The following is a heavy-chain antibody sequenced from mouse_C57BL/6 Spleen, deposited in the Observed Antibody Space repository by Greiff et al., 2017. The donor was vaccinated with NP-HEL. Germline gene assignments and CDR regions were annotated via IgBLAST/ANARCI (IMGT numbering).Heavy chain of an antibody. CDR3: TRDGDYYYGSSGAMDY. V-gene: IGHV5-9-1*02. D-gene: IGHD1-1*01. Sequence: EVQLVESGEGLVKPGGSLKLSCAASGFTFSSYAMSWVRQTPEKRLEWVAYISSGGDYIYYADTVKGRFTISRDNARNTLYLQMSSLKSEDTAMYYCTRDGDYYYGSSGAMDYWGQGTSVTVSS. J-gene: IGHJ4*01. CDR1: GFTFSSYA. CDR2: ISSGGDYI.